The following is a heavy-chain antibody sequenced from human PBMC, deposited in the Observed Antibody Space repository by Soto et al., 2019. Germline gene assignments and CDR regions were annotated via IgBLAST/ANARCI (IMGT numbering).Heavy chain of an antibody. D-gene: IGHD7-27*01. CDR1: GFTVSSNY. V-gene: IGHV3-53*05. J-gene: IGHJ4*02. CDR3: ATLGWGKAFDY. CDR2: IYSGGST. Sequence: GGSLRLSCAASGFTVSSNYMSWVRQAPGKGLEWVSVIYSGGSTYYADSVKGRFTISRDNSKNTLYLQMNSLTTEDTAVYYCATLGWGKAFDYWGQGKLVTVSS.